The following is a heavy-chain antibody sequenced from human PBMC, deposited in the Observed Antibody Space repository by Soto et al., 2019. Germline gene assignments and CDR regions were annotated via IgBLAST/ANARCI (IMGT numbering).Heavy chain of an antibody. CDR2: TYITGDT. J-gene: IGHJ4*02. CDR1: GDSISTYY. Sequence: SETLSLTCSVSGDSISTYYWSWIRQSAGKGMEWIGRTYITGDTNYNPSLKSRVTMSLDTSKNQLSLKLSSVTAADTAVYYCAREYTETVDGPTPFYFDYWGQGXPVTVYS. CDR3: AREYTETVDGPTPFYFDY. D-gene: IGHD6-19*01. V-gene: IGHV4-4*07.